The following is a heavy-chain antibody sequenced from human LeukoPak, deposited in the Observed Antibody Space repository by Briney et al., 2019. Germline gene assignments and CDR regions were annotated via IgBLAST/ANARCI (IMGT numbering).Heavy chain of an antibody. CDR2: IKEDGSEK. CDR3: ASNLASSFHI. V-gene: IGHV3-7*01. J-gene: IGHJ3*02. Sequence: GGSLRLSCLASGFTFSHFWMSWVRQAPGKGLEWVANIKEDGSEKYYVDSVKGRFTISRDNAKNSLYLQMNSLRVEDTAIYYCASNLASSFHIWGQGKMVIVSS. D-gene: IGHD3-10*01. CDR1: GFTFSHFW.